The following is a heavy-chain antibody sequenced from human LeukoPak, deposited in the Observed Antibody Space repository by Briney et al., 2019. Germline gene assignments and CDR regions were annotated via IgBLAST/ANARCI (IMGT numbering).Heavy chain of an antibody. CDR1: GFTFSSYS. D-gene: IGHD6-19*01. Sequence: GGSLRLSCAASGFTFSSYSMNWVRQAPGKGLEWVSSISSSSSYIYYADSVKGRFTISRDNAKNSLYLQMSSLRAEDTAVYYCARGRRISSGWYKGAFDYWGQGTLVTVSS. CDR3: ARGRRISSGWYKGAFDY. CDR2: ISSSSSYI. J-gene: IGHJ4*02. V-gene: IGHV3-21*01.